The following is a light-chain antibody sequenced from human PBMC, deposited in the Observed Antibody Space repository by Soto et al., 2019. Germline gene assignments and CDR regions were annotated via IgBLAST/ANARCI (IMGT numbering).Light chain of an antibody. CDR1: QSITNR. J-gene: IGKJ5*01. V-gene: IGKV1-5*01. Sequence: DIQMTQSPSTLSASVGDRVSITWRASQSITNRLAWYQLKPGKAPKVLIYDALNLESGVPSRFSGSGSGTEFTLTITSLQPEDFATYYCQQVNSYPITFGQGTRLEIK. CDR3: QQVNSYPIT. CDR2: DAL.